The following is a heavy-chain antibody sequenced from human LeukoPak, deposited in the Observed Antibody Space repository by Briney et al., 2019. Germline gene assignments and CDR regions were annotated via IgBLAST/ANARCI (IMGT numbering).Heavy chain of an antibody. V-gene: IGHV3-30-3*01. D-gene: IGHD5-12*01. CDR1: GFTFRAYA. CDR2: ISYDGSHK. J-gene: IGHJ6*02. Sequence: PGGNLRPSCADSGFTFRAYATQWVRQAPDKGLEWVAVISYDGSHKYYADSVKGRFTISRDNSKNTLYLQMNSLRDEDTAVYYCARNLIPGRGYSGYGMDVWGQGTTVTVSS. CDR3: ARNLIPGRGYSGYGMDV.